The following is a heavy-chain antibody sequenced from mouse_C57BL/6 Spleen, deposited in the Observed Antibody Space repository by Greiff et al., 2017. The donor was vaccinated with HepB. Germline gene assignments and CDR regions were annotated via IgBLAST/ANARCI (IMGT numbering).Heavy chain of an antibody. Sequence: VTLKESGPGIFPPSQNPSLTFFFSGFSLRTFGMGVGRIPQPSGKGLEWLALIWWGDDKYYNPALKSPLTITKDTPKKQVLPKMANVDTADTATYYCARMTGSRGGYYFDYWGQGTTLTVSS. CDR2: IWWGDDK. CDR3: ARMTGSRGGYYFDY. CDR1: GFSLRTFGMG. J-gene: IGHJ2*01. V-gene: IGHV8-8*01.